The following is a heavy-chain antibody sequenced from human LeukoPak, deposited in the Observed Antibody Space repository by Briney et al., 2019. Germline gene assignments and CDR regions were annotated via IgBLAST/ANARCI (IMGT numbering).Heavy chain of an antibody. CDR2: IYYNGST. CDR3: ARPMKSYYYDSSGYYSRPSWFDP. J-gene: IGHJ5*02. CDR1: GFTFSSYSMN. Sequence: GSLRLSCAASGFTFSSYSMNWVRQAPGKGLEWIGNIYYNGSTYYNPSLKSRVTISVDMSKNQFSLKLSSVTAADTAVYYCARPMKSYYYDSSGYYSRPSWFDPWGQGTLVTVSS. D-gene: IGHD3-22*01. V-gene: IGHV4-39*01.